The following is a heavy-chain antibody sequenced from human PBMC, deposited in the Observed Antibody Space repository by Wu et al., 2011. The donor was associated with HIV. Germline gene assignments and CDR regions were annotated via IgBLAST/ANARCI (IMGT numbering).Heavy chain of an antibody. J-gene: IGHJ4*02. D-gene: IGHD3-22*01. CDR2: IIPIYGSA. CDR3: ALSPQSYYYDSSGVHY. Sequence: QLVQSGAEVKKPGSSVKVSCKASGGTFSSYAISWVRQAPGQGLEWMGGIIPIYGSANYAQKFQGRVTITTDESTSTAYMELSSLRSIDTAVYYCALSPQSYYYDSSGVHYWGQGTLVTVSS. V-gene: IGHV1-69*05. CDR1: GGTFSSYA.